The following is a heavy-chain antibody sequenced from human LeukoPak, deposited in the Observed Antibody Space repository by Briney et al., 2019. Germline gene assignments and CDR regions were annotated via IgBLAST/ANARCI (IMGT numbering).Heavy chain of an antibody. Sequence: SETLSLTCTVSGDSITSGTYYWNWIRQPAGKGLEWIGRIYTSGSTNYNPSLKSRVTISIDTSKNQFSLKLSSVTAADTAVYYCASPSRVDTNFDYWGQGTLVTVSS. CDR3: ASPSRVDTNFDY. CDR2: IYTSGST. V-gene: IGHV4-61*02. CDR1: GDSITSGTYY. D-gene: IGHD3-10*01. J-gene: IGHJ4*02.